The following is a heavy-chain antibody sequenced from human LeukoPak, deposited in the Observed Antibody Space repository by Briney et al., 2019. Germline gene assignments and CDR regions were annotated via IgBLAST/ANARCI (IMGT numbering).Heavy chain of an antibody. D-gene: IGHD4-17*01. CDR3: ARDPTKGTVTIHFDL. CDR1: IDSFSNYH. Sequence: PSETLSLTCAVYIDSFSNYHWNWIRQTPAKGMEWIGEVNESGGTNISPSLRSRVILSVDTSKNQFSLKLISVTVADTAIYYCARDPTKGTVTIHFDLWGQGTLVTVSS. CDR2: VNESGGT. J-gene: IGHJ4*02. V-gene: IGHV4-34*01.